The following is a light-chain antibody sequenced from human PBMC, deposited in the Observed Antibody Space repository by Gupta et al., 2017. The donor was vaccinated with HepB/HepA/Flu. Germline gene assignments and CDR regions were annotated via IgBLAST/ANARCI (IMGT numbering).Light chain of an antibody. V-gene: IGLV8-61*01. CDR2: NTN. CDR1: SGSVSTTSY. Sequence: QTVVTQEPSFSVSPGGTVTLTCGLSSGSVSTTSYPSWYQQTPGQVPRTLIYNTNIRSPGVPDRFSGSILGNQAALTITGAQADDESDYYCVLYMGGGISVFGGGTKLTVL. J-gene: IGLJ3*02. CDR3: VLYMGGGISV.